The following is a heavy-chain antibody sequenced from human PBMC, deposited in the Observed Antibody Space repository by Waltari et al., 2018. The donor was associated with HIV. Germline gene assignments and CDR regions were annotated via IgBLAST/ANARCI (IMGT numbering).Heavy chain of an antibody. Sequence: QVQLQESGPGLVKPLQTLSLTCTVSGCSLSSGSYYWNWLRQPAGTGLEWIGRIYPSGSTNDNPSLKSRVTISVDTSKNQFSLKLSSVTAADTAVYYCARVFCNGGSCYGDGRYGMDVWGQGTTVTVSS. V-gene: IGHV4-61*02. J-gene: IGHJ6*02. CDR3: ARVFCNGGSCYGDGRYGMDV. D-gene: IGHD2-15*01. CDR1: GCSLSSGSYY. CDR2: IYPSGST.